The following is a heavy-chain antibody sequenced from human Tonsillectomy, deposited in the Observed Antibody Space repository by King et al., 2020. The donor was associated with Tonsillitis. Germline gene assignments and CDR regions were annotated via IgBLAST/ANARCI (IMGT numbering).Heavy chain of an antibody. J-gene: IGHJ6*03. CDR3: ATTEATSHYYFYMDV. D-gene: IGHD1-1*01. V-gene: IGHV4-39*01. CDR1: GGSISSSGYS. Sequence: VQLQESGPGLVKPSETLSLTCTVSGGSISSSGYSWVWIRPPPGKGLEWIGSIYYSGSTYDNPSLKSRVTISVDTSKNQFSLKLSSVTVADTAVYYCATTEATSHYYFYMDVWGKGTTVIVSS. CDR2: IYYSGST.